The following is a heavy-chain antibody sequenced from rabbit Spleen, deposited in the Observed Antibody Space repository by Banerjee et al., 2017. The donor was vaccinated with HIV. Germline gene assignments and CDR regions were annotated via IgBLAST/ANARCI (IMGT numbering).Heavy chain of an antibody. CDR1: AFSFSDRDV. CDR3: ASAYSDIYFDL. V-gene: IGHV1S45*01. J-gene: IGHJ4*01. Sequence: QEQLVESGGGLVKPEGSLTLTCKASAFSFSDRDVMCWVRQAPGKGLEWIACINAATAKPVYATWAKGRFTISKTSSTTVTLQMTSLTAADTATYFCASAYSDIYFDLWGPGTLVTVS. CDR2: INAATAKP. D-gene: IGHD6-1*01.